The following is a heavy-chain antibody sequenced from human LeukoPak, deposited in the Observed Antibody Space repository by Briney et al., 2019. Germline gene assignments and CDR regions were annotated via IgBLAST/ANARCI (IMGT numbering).Heavy chain of an antibody. CDR1: GGSISSGGYY. J-gene: IGHJ5*02. D-gene: IGHD2-21*02. CDR3: ARLYCGGDCYGRYNWFDP. Sequence: SQTLSLTCTVSGGSISSGGYYWSWIRQHPGKGLEWIGYIYYSGSTYYNPSLKSRVTISVDTSKNQFSLKLSSVTAADTAVYYCARLYCGGDCYGRYNWFDPWGQGTLVTVSS. CDR2: IYYSGST. V-gene: IGHV4-31*03.